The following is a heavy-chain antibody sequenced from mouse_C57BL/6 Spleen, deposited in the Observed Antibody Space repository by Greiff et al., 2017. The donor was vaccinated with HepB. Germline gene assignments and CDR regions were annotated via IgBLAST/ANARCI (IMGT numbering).Heavy chain of an antibody. CDR1: GYSFTGYY. CDR2: INPSTGGT. V-gene: IGHV1-42*01. J-gene: IGHJ1*03. Sequence: DVKLQESGPELVKPGASVKISCKASGYSFTGYYMNWVKQSPEKSLEWIGEINPSTGGTTYNQKFKAKATLTVDKSSSTAYMQLKSLTSEDSAVYYCAREGYLDVWGTGTTVTVSS. CDR3: AREGYLDV.